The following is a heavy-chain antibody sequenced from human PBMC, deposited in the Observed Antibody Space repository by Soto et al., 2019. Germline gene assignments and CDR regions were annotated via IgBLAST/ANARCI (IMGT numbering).Heavy chain of an antibody. Sequence: PSDTLSLTCAVYGGSFSGYYWSWIRQPPGKGLEWIGEINHSGSTNYNPSLKSRVTISVDTSKNQFSLKLSSVTAADTAVYYCARPTETYYYESSGYYGLDPWGQGTLVTVSS. J-gene: IGHJ5*02. CDR2: INHSGST. CDR3: ARPTETYYYESSGYYGLDP. CDR1: GGSFSGYY. V-gene: IGHV4-34*01. D-gene: IGHD3-22*01.